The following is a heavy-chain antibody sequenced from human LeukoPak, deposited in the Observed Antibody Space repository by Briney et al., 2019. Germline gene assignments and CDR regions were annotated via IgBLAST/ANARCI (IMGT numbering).Heavy chain of an antibody. D-gene: IGHD6-6*01. CDR1: GGSISSSSYY. Sequence: SETLSLTCIVSGGSISSSSYYWGWIRQPPGKGLEWIGSIYYSGSTYYNPSLKSRVTISVDTSKNQSSLKLSSVTAADTAVYYCARHVGRSSSGFDYWGQGTLVTVSS. CDR2: IYYSGST. CDR3: ARHVGRSSSGFDY. V-gene: IGHV4-39*01. J-gene: IGHJ4*02.